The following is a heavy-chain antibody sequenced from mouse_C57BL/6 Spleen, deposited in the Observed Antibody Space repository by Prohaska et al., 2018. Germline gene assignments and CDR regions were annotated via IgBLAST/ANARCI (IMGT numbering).Heavy chain of an antibody. CDR3: ARAYYSNYVDWYFDV. J-gene: IGHJ1*03. D-gene: IGHD2-5*01. V-gene: IGHV1-72*01. Sequence: QVQLQQPGSALVKPGASVKLSCKASGYTFTSSSMPWVKQRPGRGHEWIGRIVRNRGVTKYNEKFKRKATMTVDKPSSTTYMQLSSVRSEDSAVYYCARAYYSNYVDWYFDVWGTGTTVTVSS. CDR1: GYTFTSSS. CDR2: IVRNRGVT.